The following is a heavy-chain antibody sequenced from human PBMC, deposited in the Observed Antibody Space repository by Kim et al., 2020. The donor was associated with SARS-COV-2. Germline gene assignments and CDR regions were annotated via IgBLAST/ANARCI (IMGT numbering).Heavy chain of an antibody. J-gene: IGHJ4*02. V-gene: IGHV1-69*01. D-gene: IGHD1-7*01. CDR3: ARNWNYKYYFDY. Sequence: NYAQKFQGRVTSTADESTSTAYMELSSLRSEDTAVYYCARNWNYKYYFDYWGQGTLVTVSS.